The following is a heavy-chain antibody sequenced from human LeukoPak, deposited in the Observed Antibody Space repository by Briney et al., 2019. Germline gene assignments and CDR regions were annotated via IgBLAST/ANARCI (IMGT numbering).Heavy chain of an antibody. J-gene: IGHJ4*02. CDR1: GGSISTSNYY. Sequence: PSETLSLTCTVSGGSISTSNYYWGWIRQPPGKGLEWIGYIYYSGSTNYNPSLKSRVTISVDTSKNQFSLKLSSVTAADTAVYYCARDRQQLVHWGQGTLVTVSS. CDR3: ARDRQQLVH. D-gene: IGHD6-13*01. CDR2: IYYSGST. V-gene: IGHV4-61*01.